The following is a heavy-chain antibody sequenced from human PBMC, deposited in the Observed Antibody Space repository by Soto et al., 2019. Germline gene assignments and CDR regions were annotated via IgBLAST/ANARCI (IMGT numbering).Heavy chain of an antibody. D-gene: IGHD1-1*01. CDR1: GYTFTSYG. CDR3: AGGRYGDY. V-gene: IGHV1-18*01. J-gene: IGHJ4*02. CDR2: ISAHNGNT. Sequence: QVHLVQSGAEVKKPGPSVKVSCKASGYTFTSYGITWVRQAPGQGLERMGWISAHNGNTDYAQKVHGRVIVTRNPSPSTAYMELRSLRSDDTAVYYCAGGRYGDYWGQGALVTVSS.